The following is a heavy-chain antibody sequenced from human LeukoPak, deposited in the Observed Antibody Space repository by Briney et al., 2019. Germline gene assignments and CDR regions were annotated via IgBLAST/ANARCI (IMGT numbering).Heavy chain of an antibody. D-gene: IGHD5-18*01. Sequence: SQTLSLTCAISGDSVSTTSAGWNWIRQSPSRGLEWLGRAYYNSNWYYNYAVSVKGRITIHPDTPKNQFSLQLNSVTPEDTAVYYCARANLQLWTNIDYWGQGTLVTVSS. CDR2: AYYNSNWYY. CDR1: GDSVSTTSAG. V-gene: IGHV6-1*01. CDR3: ARANLQLWTNIDY. J-gene: IGHJ4*02.